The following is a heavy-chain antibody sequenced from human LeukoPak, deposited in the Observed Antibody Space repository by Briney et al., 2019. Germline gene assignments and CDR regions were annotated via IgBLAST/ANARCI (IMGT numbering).Heavy chain of an antibody. CDR1: GFTFGDYA. CDR3: TTYLGVMDLSYLQY. D-gene: IGHD3-10*01. J-gene: IGHJ4*02. CDR2: IRSKTYGGTT. Sequence: GGSLRLSCTASGFTFGDYAMNWVRQAPGKGLEWVGFIRSKTYGGTTGYAASVKGRFTISRDDSKSIAYLQMNSLKTEDTAVYYCTTYLGVMDLSYLQYWGQGTLVTVSS. V-gene: IGHV3-49*04.